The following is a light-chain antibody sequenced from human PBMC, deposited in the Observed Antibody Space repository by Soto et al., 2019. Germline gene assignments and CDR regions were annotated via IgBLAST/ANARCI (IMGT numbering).Light chain of an antibody. V-gene: IGLV3-21*02. J-gene: IGLJ1*01. CDR1: NIGGKS. Sequence: SYELTQTSSVSMAPGQTARISCGGNNIGGKSVHWYQQKPGQAPVVVVYDDSDRPSGIPERFSGSNSGNTATLTISRVEAGDEADYHCQVWDDNSDHHVFGTGTRSPS. CDR2: DDS. CDR3: QVWDDNSDHHV.